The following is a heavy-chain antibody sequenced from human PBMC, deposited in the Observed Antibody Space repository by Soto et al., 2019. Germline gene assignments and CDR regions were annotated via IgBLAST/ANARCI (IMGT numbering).Heavy chain of an antibody. CDR3: ARDPFDCGDDCSSNY. Sequence: GGSLRLSCAASGFGVSNNYMSWVRQAPGKGLEWVSAINSGGNTYYADSVKGRFTISRDNSKNTVYLQMNSVGAEDTAVYYCARDPFDCGDDCSSNYWGQGTRVTVSS. V-gene: IGHV3-66*01. J-gene: IGHJ4*02. CDR1: GFGVSNNY. CDR2: INSGGNT. D-gene: IGHD2-21*02.